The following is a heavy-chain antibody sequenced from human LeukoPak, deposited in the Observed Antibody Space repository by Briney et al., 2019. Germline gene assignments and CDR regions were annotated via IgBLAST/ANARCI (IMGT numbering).Heavy chain of an antibody. CDR1: GGSISSGSYY. Sequence: SETLSLTCTVSGGSISSGSYYWSWLRQPAGKGLEWIGRIYTSGSTNYNPSLKSRVTISVDTSKNQFSLKLSSVTAADTAVYYCARLNYYDSSGWETNAFDIWGQGTMVTVSS. CDR3: ARLNYYDSSGWETNAFDI. V-gene: IGHV4-61*02. CDR2: IYTSGST. J-gene: IGHJ3*02. D-gene: IGHD3-22*01.